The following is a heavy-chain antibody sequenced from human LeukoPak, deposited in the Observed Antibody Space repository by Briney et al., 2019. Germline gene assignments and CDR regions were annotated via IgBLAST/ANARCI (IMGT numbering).Heavy chain of an antibody. Sequence: ASVKVSCKASGYTFTSYGISWVRQAPGQGLEWMGWISAYNGNTNYAQKLQGRVTMTTDTSTSTAYMELRSLRSDDPAVYYCASAIPAADYYYGMDVWGQGTTVTVSS. V-gene: IGHV1-18*01. CDR3: ASAIPAADYYYGMDV. D-gene: IGHD2-2*01. CDR2: ISAYNGNT. J-gene: IGHJ6*02. CDR1: GYTFTSYG.